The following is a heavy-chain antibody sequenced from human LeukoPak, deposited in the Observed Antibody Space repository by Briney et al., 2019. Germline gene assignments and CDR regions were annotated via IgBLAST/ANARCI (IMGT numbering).Heavy chain of an antibody. Sequence: GASVKVSCKASGYTFTSYGISWVRQAPGQGLEWMGGIIPIFGTANYAQKFQGRVTITADESTSTAYMELSSLRSEDTAVYYCARGLKDIVVVPAATYYYYYYGMDVWGQGTTVTVSS. CDR2: IIPIFGTA. J-gene: IGHJ6*02. D-gene: IGHD2-2*01. V-gene: IGHV1-69*13. CDR3: ARGLKDIVVVPAATYYYYYYGMDV. CDR1: GYTFTSYG.